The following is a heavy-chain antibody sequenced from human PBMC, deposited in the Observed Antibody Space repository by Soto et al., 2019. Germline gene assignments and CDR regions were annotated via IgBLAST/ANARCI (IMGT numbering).Heavy chain of an antibody. CDR2: INDNGDT. Sequence: SETLCLTCAVAGGSFSGYDWNWIRQSPGKGLEWIGEINDNGDTNYSPSLKSRVTISADTSESQFSLKLTSLSAADTAVYYCARAGSIVTTSEGAQKRASLKIWGQGVLVTVSS. V-gene: IGHV4-34*01. CDR1: GGSFSGYD. D-gene: IGHD3-16*01. J-gene: IGHJ4*02. CDR3: ARAGSIVTTSEGAQKRASLKI.